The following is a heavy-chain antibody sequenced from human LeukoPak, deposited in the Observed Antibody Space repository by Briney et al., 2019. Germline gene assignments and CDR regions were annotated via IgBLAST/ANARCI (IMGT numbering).Heavy chain of an antibody. Sequence: GGSLRLSCAASGFTFSSYSINWVRQAPGKGLEWVSYISSTSTTIYYADSVKGRFTISRDNAKNSLYLQMNSLRDDDTAVYYCARDGGWHAFDIWGQGTMVTVSS. D-gene: IGHD2-15*01. CDR2: ISSTSTTI. CDR3: ARDGGWHAFDI. J-gene: IGHJ3*02. CDR1: GFTFSSYS. V-gene: IGHV3-48*02.